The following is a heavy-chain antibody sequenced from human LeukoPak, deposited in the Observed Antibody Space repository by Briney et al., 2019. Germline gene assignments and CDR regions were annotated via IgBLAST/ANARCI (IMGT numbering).Heavy chain of an antibody. Sequence: SETLSLTCTVTGGSISSSSYYWGWIRQPPGKGLEWIGEIYHSGSTNYNPSLKSRVTISVDKSKNQFSLKLSSVAAADTAVYYCARDSGSERDYFDYWGQGTLVTVSS. J-gene: IGHJ4*02. CDR3: ARDSGSERDYFDY. D-gene: IGHD1-26*01. CDR2: IYHSGST. V-gene: IGHV4-39*07. CDR1: GGSISSSSYY.